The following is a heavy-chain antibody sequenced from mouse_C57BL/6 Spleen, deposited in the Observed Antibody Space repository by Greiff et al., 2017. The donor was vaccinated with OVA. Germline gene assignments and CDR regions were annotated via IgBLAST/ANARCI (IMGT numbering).Heavy chain of an antibody. Sequence: QVQLQQPGTELVKPGASVKLSCKASGYTFTSYRMHWVKQRPGQGLEWIGNINPSNGGINYNEKFKSKATLTVDKSSSTAYMQLSRLTSEDSAVYYCARSGDGYYIYAKDYWGQGTSVTVSS. V-gene: IGHV1-53*01. J-gene: IGHJ4*01. D-gene: IGHD2-3*01. CDR3: ARSGDGYYIYAKDY. CDR1: GYTFTSYR. CDR2: INPSNGGI.